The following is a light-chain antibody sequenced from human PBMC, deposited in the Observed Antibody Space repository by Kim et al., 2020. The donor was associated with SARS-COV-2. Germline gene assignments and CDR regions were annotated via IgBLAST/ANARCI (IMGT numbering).Light chain of an antibody. J-gene: IGKJ2*01. Sequence: EIVLTQSPGTLSLSPGERATLSCRASQTIRSNFLAWYRQKPGLPPGLLIFDASTRATGIPDRFSGGGSGTDFTLNISRVETEDFAVYYCQQYGHSPNNFGQGTRLEIK. CDR1: QTIRSNF. CDR3: QQYGHSPNN. CDR2: DAS. V-gene: IGKV3-20*01.